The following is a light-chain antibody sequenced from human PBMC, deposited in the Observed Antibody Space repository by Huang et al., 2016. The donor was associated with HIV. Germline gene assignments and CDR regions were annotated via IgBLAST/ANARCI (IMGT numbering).Light chain of an antibody. J-gene: IGKJ1*01. V-gene: IGKV1-NL1*01. CDR1: QSISNS. Sequence: DIQMTQSPSSLSASVGDRVTITCRASQSISNSLAWYQQKTGKAPKLLLYAASRLESGVPSRFSGSGSGTDYTLTISSLQPEDFATYYCQQYYSTPRTFGQGTKVEIK. CDR3: QQYYSTPRT. CDR2: AAS.